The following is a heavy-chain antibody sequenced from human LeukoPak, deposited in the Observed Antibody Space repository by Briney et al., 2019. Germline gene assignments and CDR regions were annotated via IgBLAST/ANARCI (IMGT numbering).Heavy chain of an antibody. J-gene: IGHJ4*02. D-gene: IGHD3-10*01. CDR1: GFTFSSYA. Sequence: PGRSLRLSCAASGFTFSSYAMHWVRQAPGKGLEWVAVISYDGSNKYYADSVKGRFTISRDNSKNTLYLQMNSLRAEDTAVYYCAGDFRYWGQGTLVTVSS. CDR3: AGDFRY. CDR2: ISYDGSNK. V-gene: IGHV3-30-3*01.